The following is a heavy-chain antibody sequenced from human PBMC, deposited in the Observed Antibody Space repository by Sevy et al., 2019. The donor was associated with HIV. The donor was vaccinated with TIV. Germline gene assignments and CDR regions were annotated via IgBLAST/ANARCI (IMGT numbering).Heavy chain of an antibody. CDR2: IYVDGRTA. J-gene: IGHJ4*02. CDR3: GRVPVAAAGTGIDY. D-gene: IGHD6-13*01. Sequence: GVSLRLSCAASGFTFGSYWMHWVRQAPGKGLVWLSRIYVDGRTASYADSVKGRFAISRDNAKNTLYLQMNSLRDEDTAVYYCGRVPVAAAGTGIDYWGQGTLVTVSS. CDR1: GFTFGSYW. V-gene: IGHV3-74*01.